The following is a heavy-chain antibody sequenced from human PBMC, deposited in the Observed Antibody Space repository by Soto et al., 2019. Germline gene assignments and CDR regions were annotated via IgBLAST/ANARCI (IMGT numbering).Heavy chain of an antibody. CDR1: GLNFEKCS. Sequence: LRLSCAASGLNFEKCSMNWVRRPPGKGPEWLASISPSSTYIRYADSVKGRFTISRDNARNSLSLQMMNLRADDTAIYYCATDTGDIEVVPATTWGQGTLVTVSS. V-gene: IGHV3-21*04. CDR3: ATDTGDIEVVPATT. CDR2: ISPSSTYI. J-gene: IGHJ4*02. D-gene: IGHD2-15*01.